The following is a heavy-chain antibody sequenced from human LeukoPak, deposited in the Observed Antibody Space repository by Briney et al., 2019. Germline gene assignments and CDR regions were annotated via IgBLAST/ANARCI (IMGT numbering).Heavy chain of an antibody. CDR2: IKEDESQE. CDR1: GFSFSDSW. CDR3: ATYKNWVAGDV. V-gene: IGHV3-7*01. D-gene: IGHD7-27*01. J-gene: IGHJ6*02. Sequence: GGSLRLSCAASGFSFSDSWMSWVRQAAGKGPEWVANIKEDESQEHYADSVKGRFTVSRDNAKNSLFLQMNSLRVEDTAVYYCATYKNWVAGDVWGQGTTVSVSS.